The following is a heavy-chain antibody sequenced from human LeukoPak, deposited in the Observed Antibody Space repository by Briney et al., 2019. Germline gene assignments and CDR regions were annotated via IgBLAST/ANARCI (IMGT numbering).Heavy chain of an antibody. CDR2: IIPIFGTA. CDR1: GGTFSSYA. J-gene: IGHJ4*02. V-gene: IGHV1-69*13. CDR3: ARSSPAYCGGDCPTSNFDY. Sequence: SVQVSCKASGGTFSSYAISWVRQAPGQGLEWMGGIIPIFGTANYAQKFQGRVTITADESTSTAYMELSSLRSEDTAVYYCARSSPAYCGGDCPTSNFDYWGQGTLVTVSS. D-gene: IGHD2-21*02.